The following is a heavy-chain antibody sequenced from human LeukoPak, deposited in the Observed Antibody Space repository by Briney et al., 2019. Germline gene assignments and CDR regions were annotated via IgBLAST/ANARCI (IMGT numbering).Heavy chain of an antibody. D-gene: IGHD5-24*01. V-gene: IGHV4-31*03. CDR2: IYYSGST. J-gene: IGHJ4*02. CDR3: VSGCYNYVCSFDY. CDR1: GGSISSGGYY. Sequence: SETLSLTCTVSGGSISSGGYYWSWIRQHPGKGLEWIGYIYYSGSTYYNPSLKSRVTISVDTSKNQFSLKLSSVTAADTAVYYCVSGCYNYVCSFDYWGQGTLVTVSS.